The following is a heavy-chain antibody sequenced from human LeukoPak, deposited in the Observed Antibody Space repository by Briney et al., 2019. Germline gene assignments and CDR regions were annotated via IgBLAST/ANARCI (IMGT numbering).Heavy chain of an antibody. CDR2: INSHGTST. CDR3: AKRSAESSGYFDY. D-gene: IGHD6-19*01. V-gene: IGHV3-74*01. J-gene: IGHJ4*02. Sequence: GGSLRLSCAVSGFIFSNYWIHWVRQAPGKRLVWVSRINSHGTSTTYADSVKGRFTISRDNAKNTLYLRMNSLRAEDTAIYYCAKRSAESSGYFDYWGQGTLVTVSS. CDR1: GFIFSNYW.